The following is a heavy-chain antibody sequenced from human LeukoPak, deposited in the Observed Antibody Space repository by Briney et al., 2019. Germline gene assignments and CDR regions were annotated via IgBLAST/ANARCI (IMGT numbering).Heavy chain of an antibody. J-gene: IGHJ4*02. CDR2: ISSSSSYI. CDR1: GFTFSSYS. Sequence: PGGSLRLSCAASGFTFSSYSMNWVRQAPGKGLEWVSSISSSSSYIYYADLVKGRFTISRDNAKNSLYLQMNSLRAEDTAVYYCAREFLDYDFWSGYYTSYFDYWGQGTLVTVSS. D-gene: IGHD3-3*01. V-gene: IGHV3-21*01. CDR3: AREFLDYDFWSGYYTSYFDY.